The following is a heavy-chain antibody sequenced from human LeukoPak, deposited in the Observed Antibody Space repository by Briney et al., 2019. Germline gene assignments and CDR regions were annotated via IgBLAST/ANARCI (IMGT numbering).Heavy chain of an antibody. Sequence: SETLSLTCTVSGGSISSYYWSWIRQPAGKGLEWIGRIYTSGSTSYNPSLKSRVTMSVDTSKNQFSLKLSSVTAADTAVYYCARDFSYYGSGPRRYYYYMDVWGKGTTVTISS. D-gene: IGHD3-10*01. J-gene: IGHJ6*03. CDR2: IYTSGST. CDR1: GGSISSYY. CDR3: ARDFSYYGSGPRRYYYYMDV. V-gene: IGHV4-4*07.